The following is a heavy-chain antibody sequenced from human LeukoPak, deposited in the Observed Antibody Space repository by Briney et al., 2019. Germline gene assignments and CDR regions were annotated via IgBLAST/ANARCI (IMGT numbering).Heavy chain of an antibody. CDR2: GHYTGSS. CDR3: ARNHIGGYTFQLD. J-gene: IGHJ4*02. Sequence: SETVSLTCTVSVASNNSYYCRCLRLPPGKGLEWIGFGHYTGSSNYNPSLKSRVTISVDTSKSQFSLKLSSVTAADTAVYYCARNHIGGYTFQLDWGQGALVTVSS. D-gene: IGHD3-16*02. V-gene: IGHV4-59*08. CDR1: VASNNSYY.